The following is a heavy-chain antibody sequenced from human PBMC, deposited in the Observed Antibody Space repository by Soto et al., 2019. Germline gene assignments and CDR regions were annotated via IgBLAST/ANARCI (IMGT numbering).Heavy chain of an antibody. V-gene: IGHV3-74*01. CDR1: GFTFSSYW. Sequence: GSLRLSCAASGFTFSSYWMHWVRQAPGKGLVWVSRINSDGSSTSYADSVKGRFTISGDNAKNTLYLQMNSLRAEDTAVYYCAMDGPGIAAAGPHDAFDIWGQGTMVTVSS. D-gene: IGHD6-13*01. CDR3: AMDGPGIAAAGPHDAFDI. CDR2: INSDGSST. J-gene: IGHJ3*02.